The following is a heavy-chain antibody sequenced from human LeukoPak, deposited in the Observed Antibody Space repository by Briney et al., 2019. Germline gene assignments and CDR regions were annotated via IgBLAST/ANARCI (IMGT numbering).Heavy chain of an antibody. CDR3: ATYTKVLRFLEWSQRGEYFDY. D-gene: IGHD3-3*01. CDR2: ISGSGGST. CDR1: GFTFSSYA. J-gene: IGHJ4*02. Sequence: GGSLRLSCAASGFTFSSYAMSWVRQAPGKGLEWVSAISGSGGSTYYADSVKGRFTISRDNSKNTLYLQMNSLRAEDTAVYYLATYTKVLRFLEWSQRGEYFDYWGQGTLVTVPS. V-gene: IGHV3-23*01.